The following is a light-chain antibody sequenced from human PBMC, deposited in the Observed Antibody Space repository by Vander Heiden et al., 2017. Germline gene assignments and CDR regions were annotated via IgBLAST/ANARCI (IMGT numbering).Light chain of an antibody. CDR3: GTWDSSLSAYV. CDR1: SSNIGNNY. J-gene: IGLJ1*01. V-gene: IGLV1-51*02. Sequence: QSVFTQPPSVSAAPGQKVIISCSGSSSNIGNNYVSWYQQLQGTAPKLLIYENNKRPSGIPDRFSGSKSGTSATLGITGLQTGDEADYYCGTWDSSLSAYVFGTGTKVTVL. CDR2: ENN.